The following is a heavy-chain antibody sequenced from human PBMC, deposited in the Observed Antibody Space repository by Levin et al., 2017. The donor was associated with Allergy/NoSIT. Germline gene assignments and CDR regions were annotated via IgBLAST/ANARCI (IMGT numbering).Heavy chain of an antibody. D-gene: IGHD3-10*01. CDR1: GGTFSSYA. CDR3: ARKGVTMVQGVIKNYYMDV. V-gene: IGHV1-69*06. Sequence: PLASVKVSCKASGGTFSSYAISWVRQAPGQGLEWMGGIIPIFGTANYAQKFQGRVTITADKSTSTAYMELSSLRSEDTAVYYCARKGVTMVQGVIKNYYMDVWGKGTTVTVSS. CDR2: IIPIFGTA. J-gene: IGHJ6*03.